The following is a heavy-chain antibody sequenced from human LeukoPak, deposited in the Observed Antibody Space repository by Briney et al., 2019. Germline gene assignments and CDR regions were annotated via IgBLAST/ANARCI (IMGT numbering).Heavy chain of an antibody. J-gene: IGHJ6*03. Sequence: GGSLRLSCAASGFTFSSYEMNWVRQAPGKGLEWVSYISSSGSTIYYADSVKGRFTISRDNAKNSLYLQMNSLRAEDTAVYYCASAYCGGDCQVYYYYMDVWGKGTTVTVSS. CDR2: ISSSGSTI. CDR1: GFTFSSYE. CDR3: ASAYCGGDCQVYYYYMDV. V-gene: IGHV3-48*03. D-gene: IGHD2-21*02.